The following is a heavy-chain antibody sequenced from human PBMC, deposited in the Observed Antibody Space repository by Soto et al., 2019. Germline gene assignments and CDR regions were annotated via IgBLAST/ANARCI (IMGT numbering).Heavy chain of an antibody. D-gene: IGHD2-2*02. Sequence: EVQLLESGGGLFQPGGSLRLSFAASGSTFGTFAMSWVRKAPGKGLEWVSVISGSGGSTYYADSLKGRFTISRDNSKNTLFLQMNSLRAEDTAVHYCARGLGYCSSTSCYIWFDYWGQGTLVTVSS. CDR2: ISGSGGST. J-gene: IGHJ4*02. CDR1: GSTFGTFA. V-gene: IGHV3-23*01. CDR3: ARGLGYCSSTSCYIWFDY.